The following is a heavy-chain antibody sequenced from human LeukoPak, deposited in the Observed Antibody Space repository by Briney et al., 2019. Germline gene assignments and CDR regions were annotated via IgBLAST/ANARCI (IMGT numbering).Heavy chain of an antibody. D-gene: IGHD4-23*01. CDR2: ISAYNGNT. CDR1: GYTFTSYG. Sequence: ASVKVSCKASGYTFTSYGIIWVRQAPGQGLEWMGWISAYNGNTNYAQKLQGRVTMTTDTSTSTAYMELRSLRSDDTAVYYCARSGNSHYYYYMDVWGKGTTVTVSS. CDR3: ARSGNSHYYYYMDV. J-gene: IGHJ6*03. V-gene: IGHV1-18*01.